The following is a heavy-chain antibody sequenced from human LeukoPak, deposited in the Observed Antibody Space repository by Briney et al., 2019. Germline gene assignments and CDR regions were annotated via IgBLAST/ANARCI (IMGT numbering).Heavy chain of an antibody. CDR2: IYPGDSAT. CDR3: ARHGQGALSFVDY. V-gene: IGHV5-51*01. CDR1: GYSFTNYW. D-gene: IGHD1-26*01. J-gene: IGHJ4*02. Sequence: GESLKISCKGSGYSFTNYWIGWVRQMPGKGLEWMGIIYPGDSATRYSPSFQGQVTISADKSISTAYLQWSSLKASDTAMYYCARHGQGALSFVDYWGQGTLVTVSS.